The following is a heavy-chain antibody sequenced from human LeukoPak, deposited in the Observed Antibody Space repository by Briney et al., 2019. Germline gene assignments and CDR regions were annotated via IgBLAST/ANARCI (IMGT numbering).Heavy chain of an antibody. D-gene: IGHD2-2*01. Sequence: GGSLRLSCAASGFTFSSYSMNWVRQAPGKGLEWVSYISSSSSTIYCADSVKGRFTISRDNAKNSLYLQMNSLRAEDTAVYYCASETSYKRHCSSTSCNDYWGQGTLVTVSS. CDR3: ASETSYKRHCSSTSCNDY. V-gene: IGHV3-48*01. J-gene: IGHJ4*02. CDR2: ISSSSSTI. CDR1: GFTFSSYS.